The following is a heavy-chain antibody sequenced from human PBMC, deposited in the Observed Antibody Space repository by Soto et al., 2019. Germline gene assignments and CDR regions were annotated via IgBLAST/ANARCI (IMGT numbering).Heavy chain of an antibody. V-gene: IGHV4-59*01. CDR3: AREVGRYYGMDV. J-gene: IGHJ6*02. CDR2: IYYSGST. D-gene: IGHD1-26*01. CDR1: GGSISSYY. Sequence: TSETLSLTCTVSGGSISSYYWSWIRQPPGKGLEWIGYIYYSGSTNYNPSLKSRVTISVDTSKNQFSLKLSSVTAADTAVYYCAREVGRYYGMDVWGQGTTVTVSS.